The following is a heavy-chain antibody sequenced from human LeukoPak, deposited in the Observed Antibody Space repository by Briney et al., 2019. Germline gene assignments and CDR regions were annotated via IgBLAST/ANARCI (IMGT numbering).Heavy chain of an antibody. V-gene: IGHV4-39*02. CDR2: IYYTGNT. D-gene: IGHD1-1*01. CDR3: TREFTSTSGD. J-gene: IGHJ4*02. CDR1: GDSVSSPSHH. Sequence: SETLSLTCTVSGDSVSSPSHHWAWIRQPPGKGLEWIASIYYTGNTYYNPPLKSRLSISIDASKNYFSLKLSSVTAADTAVYFCTREFTSTSGDWGQGTLVTVSS.